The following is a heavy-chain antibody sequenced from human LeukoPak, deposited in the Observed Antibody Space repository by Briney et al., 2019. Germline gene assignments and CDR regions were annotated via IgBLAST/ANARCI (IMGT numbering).Heavy chain of an antibody. J-gene: IGHJ6*03. V-gene: IGHV1-2*06. CDR2: NNPNSGDS. CDR3: ARSARHCNNGVCFTDYYIDL. CDR1: GYTFTDSY. D-gene: IGHD2-8*01. Sequence: ASVKVSCKTSGYTFTDSYIHWVRQAPGQGLEWMGRNNPNSGDSNYSQKSQGGVTMTRDTSISTAYMEMSRLTFDDTAVYYCARSARHCNNGVCFTDYYIDLWGKGTTVIVSS.